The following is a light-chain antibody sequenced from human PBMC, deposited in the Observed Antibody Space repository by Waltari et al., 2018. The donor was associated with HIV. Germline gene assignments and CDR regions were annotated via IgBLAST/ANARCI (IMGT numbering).Light chain of an antibody. CDR3: SSHAVISTYV. Sequence: QSALTQPRSVSGSPGQSVTISCTGTSSDVGNYDFVSWYQQHPSKAPRLIIFDVTKRTSGVPDRFSGSKSGNTASLTISGLQADDEADYFCSSHAVISTYVFGVGTTVTVL. CDR1: SSDVGNYDF. J-gene: IGLJ1*01. V-gene: IGLV2-11*01. CDR2: DVT.